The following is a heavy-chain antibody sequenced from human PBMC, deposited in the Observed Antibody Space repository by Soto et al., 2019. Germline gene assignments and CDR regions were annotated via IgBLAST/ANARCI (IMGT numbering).Heavy chain of an antibody. V-gene: IGHV3-48*03. D-gene: IGHD6-19*01. CDR3: ARGYTGGWSRGGYFDY. CDR1: GFTFSSYE. CDR2: ITSSGTNI. J-gene: IGHJ4*02. Sequence: HPGGSLRLSCAASGFTFSSYEMNWVRQAPGRGLEWLTHITSSGTNIFYGDSVKGRFTISRDNARNSLSLQMHSLRAEDTAVYYCARGYTGGWSRGGYFDYWGQGALVTVSS.